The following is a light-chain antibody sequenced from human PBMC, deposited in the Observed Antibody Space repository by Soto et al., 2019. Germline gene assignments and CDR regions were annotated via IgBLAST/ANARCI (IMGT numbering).Light chain of an antibody. CDR3: DSYTSSRAYV. CDR2: EVS. V-gene: IGLV2-14*01. Sequence: QSVLTQPASVSGSPGQSITICCTGTSXDVGGYNYVSWYQQQSGKAPKLIIHEVSNRPSGVSNRFSGSKSGNTASLTISGLQAEDEADYYCDSYTSSRAYVFGIGTKVTVL. CDR1: SXDVGGYNY. J-gene: IGLJ1*01.